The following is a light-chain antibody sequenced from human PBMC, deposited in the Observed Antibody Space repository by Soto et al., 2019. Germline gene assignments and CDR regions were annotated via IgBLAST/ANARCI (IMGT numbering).Light chain of an antibody. J-gene: IGKJ5*01. CDR1: QSVRSNY. Sequence: IVLPQSPCTLSLSPGERSTLSCISIQSVRSNYLAWYQQKPGQAPRLLIYDASRRASGVPARFSGSGSGTDFTLTISSLEPEDFALYYCQQRNTWPPITFGQGTRLEI. V-gene: IGKV3D-20*02. CDR2: DAS. CDR3: QQRNTWPPIT.